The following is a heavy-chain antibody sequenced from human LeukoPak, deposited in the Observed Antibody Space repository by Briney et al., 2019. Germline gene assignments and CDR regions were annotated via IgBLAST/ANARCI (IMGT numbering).Heavy chain of an antibody. CDR2: IYPDDSDT. V-gene: IGHV5-51*01. Sequence: GESLKISCKGSGYSFTSYWIAWVRQMPGKGLEWMGNIYPDDSDTSYSPSFQGQVTISADKSITTAYLQWSSLKASDTAMYYCARWRGYSANSFFGYWGQGTLVTVSS. D-gene: IGHD5-18*01. CDR3: ARWRGYSANSFFGY. CDR1: GYSFTSYW. J-gene: IGHJ4*02.